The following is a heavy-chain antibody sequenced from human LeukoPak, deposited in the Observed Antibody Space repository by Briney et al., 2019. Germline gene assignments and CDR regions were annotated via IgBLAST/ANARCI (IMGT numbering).Heavy chain of an antibody. CDR1: GYTFTSYG. D-gene: IGHD4-17*01. Sequence: ASVKVSCKASGYTFTSYGISWVRQAPGQGLEWMGWISAYNGNTNYAQKLQGRVTMTTDTSTSTAYMELRSLRSDDTAVYYCARAIDYGDSRAVGYYYYYMDVWGKGTTVTVSS. J-gene: IGHJ6*03. V-gene: IGHV1-18*01. CDR3: ARAIDYGDSRAVGYYYYYMDV. CDR2: ISAYNGNT.